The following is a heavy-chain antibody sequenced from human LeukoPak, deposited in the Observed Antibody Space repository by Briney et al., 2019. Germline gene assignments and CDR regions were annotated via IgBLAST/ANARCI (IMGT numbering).Heavy chain of an antibody. V-gene: IGHV4-34*01. Sequence: SETLSLTCAVYGGSFSGYYWSWIRQPPGKGLEWSGEINHSGSTNYNPSLKSRVTISVDTSKNQFSLKLSSVTAADTAVYYCARVGYSSSWTPDYWGQGTLVTVSS. J-gene: IGHJ4*02. CDR3: ARVGYSSSWTPDY. D-gene: IGHD6-13*01. CDR2: INHSGST. CDR1: GGSFSGYY.